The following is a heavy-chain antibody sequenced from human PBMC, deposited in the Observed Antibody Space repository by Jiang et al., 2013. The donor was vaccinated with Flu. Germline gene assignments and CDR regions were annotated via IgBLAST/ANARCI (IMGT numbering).Heavy chain of an antibody. CDR2: ISYDGSNK. CDR3: ARDDSSGTFDY. Sequence: VQLVESGGGVVQPGRSLRLSCAASGFTFSSYAMHWVRQAPGKGLEWVAVISYDGSNKYYADSVKGRFTISRDNSKNTLYLQMNSLRAEDTAVYYCARDDSSGTFDYWGQGTLVTVSS. CDR1: GFTFSSYA. J-gene: IGHJ4*02. V-gene: IGHV3-30-3*01. D-gene: IGHD3-22*01.